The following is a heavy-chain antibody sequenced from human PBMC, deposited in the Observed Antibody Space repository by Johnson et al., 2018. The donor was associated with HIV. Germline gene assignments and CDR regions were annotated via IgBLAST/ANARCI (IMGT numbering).Heavy chain of an antibody. CDR3: ARFGDMAVYYCARGALGSFDI. CDR2: ISYDGSDE. J-gene: IGHJ3*02. CDR1: GFTFSSYG. Sequence: QVQLVESGGGVVQPGRSLRLSCAASGFTFSSYGMHWVRQAPAKGLEWVAVISYDGSDEDYADSVKGRFTISRDSSKNTLYLQMNGLRAEDTAVYYCARFGDMAVYYCARGALGSFDIWGQGTMVTVSA. V-gene: IGHV3-30*04. D-gene: IGHD1-26*01.